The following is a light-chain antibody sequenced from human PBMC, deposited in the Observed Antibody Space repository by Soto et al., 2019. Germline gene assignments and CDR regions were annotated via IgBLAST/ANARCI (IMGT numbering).Light chain of an antibody. J-gene: IGKJ4*01. Sequence: EIVLTQSPGTLSLSPGERATLSCRASQSVSSSYLAWYQQKPGQAPRLLIYGASSRATGIQDRFSGSGSGTDFTITISRLEPEDFAVYSCQQYGSSPPLNFGGGTKVEIK. CDR2: GAS. CDR3: QQYGSSPPLN. CDR1: QSVSSSY. V-gene: IGKV3-20*01.